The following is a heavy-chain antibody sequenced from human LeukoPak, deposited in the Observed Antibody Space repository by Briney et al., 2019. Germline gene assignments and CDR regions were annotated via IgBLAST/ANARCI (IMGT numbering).Heavy chain of an antibody. CDR2: INHSGST. CDR1: GGSFSGYY. J-gene: IGHJ5*02. V-gene: IGHV4-34*01. Sequence: PSETLSLTCAVYGGSFSGYYWSWNRQPPGKGLEWIGEINHSGSTNYNPSLKSRVTISVDTSKNQFSLKLSSVTAADTAVYYCARLVAAATRSINWFDPWGQGTLVTVSS. D-gene: IGHD6-13*01. CDR3: ARLVAAATRSINWFDP.